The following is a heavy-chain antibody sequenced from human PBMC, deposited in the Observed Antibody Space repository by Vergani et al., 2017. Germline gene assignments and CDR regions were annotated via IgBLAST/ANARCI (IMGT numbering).Heavy chain of an antibody. D-gene: IGHD3-10*01. CDR3: AKDIFDYCGSGSPIGVGMYV. V-gene: IGHV3-43D*03. CDR2: ISWDGGST. J-gene: IGHJ6*02. Sequence: EVQLVESGGVVVQPGGSLRLSCAASGFTFDDYAMHWVRQAPGKGLEWVSLISWDGGSTYYADSVKGRFTISRDNSKNSLYLQMNSLRADDTALYYCAKDIFDYCGSGSPIGVGMYVWGQGTTVTVSS. CDR1: GFTFDDYA.